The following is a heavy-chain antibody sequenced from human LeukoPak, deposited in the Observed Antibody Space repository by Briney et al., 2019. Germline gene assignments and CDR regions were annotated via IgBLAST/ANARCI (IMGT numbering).Heavy chain of an antibody. Sequence: ASVKVSCKASGYTFTNYGIHWVRRAPGQRLEWMGLINAGNGNTRSSQKLQGRVTITTDTSANTAYMELSSLISEDTAIYFCARVGPSGWYGDSWGEGTQVIVPS. J-gene: IGHJ4*02. CDR2: INAGNGNT. CDR3: ARVGPSGWYGDS. CDR1: GYTFTNYG. V-gene: IGHV1-3*01. D-gene: IGHD6-13*01.